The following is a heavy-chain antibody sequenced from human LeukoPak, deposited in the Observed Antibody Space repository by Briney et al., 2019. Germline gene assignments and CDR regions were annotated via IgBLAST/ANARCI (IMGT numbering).Heavy chain of an antibody. V-gene: IGHV3-11*01. Sequence: GGSLRLSCAASGSTFSDYYMSWIRQAPGKGLEWVSYISSSGSTIYYADSVKGRFTISRDNAKNSLYLQMNSLRAEDTAVYYCATHCTNGVCYTDYWGQGTLVTVSS. CDR1: GSTFSDYY. CDR3: ATHCTNGVCYTDY. CDR2: ISSSGSTI. J-gene: IGHJ4*02. D-gene: IGHD2-8*01.